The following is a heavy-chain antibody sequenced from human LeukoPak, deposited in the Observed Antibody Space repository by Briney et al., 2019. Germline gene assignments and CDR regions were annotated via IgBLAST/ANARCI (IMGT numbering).Heavy chain of an antibody. D-gene: IGHD2-2*01. CDR1: GYTLTELS. CDR3: ATVGVVVPAARVRWWFDP. V-gene: IGHV1-24*01. CDR2: FDPEDGET. J-gene: IGHJ5*02. Sequence: ASVKFACKVSGYTLTELSMHWVRHAPGEGHECMVDFDPEDGETIYAQKFQVRITMTEDTSTDTAYIDLSSLRSEDTAVYYCATVGVVVPAARVRWWFDPWGQGTLVTVSS.